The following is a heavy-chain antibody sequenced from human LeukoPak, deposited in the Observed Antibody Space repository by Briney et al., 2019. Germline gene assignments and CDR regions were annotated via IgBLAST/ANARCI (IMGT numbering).Heavy chain of an antibody. V-gene: IGHV4-59*08. CDR3: ARHARRYYDFWSGYFDY. D-gene: IGHD3-3*01. CDR1: GGSISSYY. J-gene: IGHJ4*02. CDR2: IYYSGST. Sequence: SETLSLTCTVSGGSISSYYWSWIRQPPGKGLEWIGYIYYSGSTNYNPSLKSRGTISVDTSKNQFSLKLSSVTAADTAVYYCARHARRYYDFWSGYFDYWGQGTLVTVSS.